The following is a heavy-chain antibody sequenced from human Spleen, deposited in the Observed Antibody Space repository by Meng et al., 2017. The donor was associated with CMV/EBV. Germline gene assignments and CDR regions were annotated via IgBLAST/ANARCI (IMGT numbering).Heavy chain of an antibody. CDR1: GFSLSTNTMR. CDR2: IDCDDDK. V-gene: IGHV2-70D*14. D-gene: IGHD2-2*01. CDR3: VHILGYCSSTSCYGAQTAFDI. J-gene: IGHJ3*02. Sequence: SGPTLVKPTQTLTLTCTFSGFSLSTNTMRVSWIRQPPGKALEWLARIDCDDDKFYSTSLKTRLTISRDTSKNQVVLTMTNMDPVDTATYYCVHILGYCSSTSCYGAQTAFDIWGQGTMVTVSS.